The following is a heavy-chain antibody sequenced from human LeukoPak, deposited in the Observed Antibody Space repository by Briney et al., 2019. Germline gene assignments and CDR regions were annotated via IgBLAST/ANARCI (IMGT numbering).Heavy chain of an antibody. CDR1: GYTFTSYG. Sequence: ASVRVSCKASGYTFTSYGISWVRQAPGQGLEWMGWISAYNGNTNYAQKLQGRVTMTTDTSTSTAYMGLRSLRSDDTAVYYCARVQWLEGYWFDPWGQGTLVTVSS. CDR2: ISAYNGNT. V-gene: IGHV1-18*01. J-gene: IGHJ5*02. D-gene: IGHD6-19*01. CDR3: ARVQWLEGYWFDP.